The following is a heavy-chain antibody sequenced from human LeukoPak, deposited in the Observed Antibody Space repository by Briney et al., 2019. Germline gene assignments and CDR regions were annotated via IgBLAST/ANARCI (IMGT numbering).Heavy chain of an antibody. CDR3: ASGKTDTDMNY. Sequence: SETLSLTCTVSGGAISSGGYYWSWICQHQGKGVEWIGNIYYSGSTYYNPSLKSRVTISVDTSKNQYSLKLSSVTAADSAVYYCASGKTDTDMNYWGQGTLVTVAS. V-gene: IGHV4-31*03. D-gene: IGHD5-18*01. J-gene: IGHJ4*02. CDR1: GGAISSGGYY. CDR2: IYYSGST.